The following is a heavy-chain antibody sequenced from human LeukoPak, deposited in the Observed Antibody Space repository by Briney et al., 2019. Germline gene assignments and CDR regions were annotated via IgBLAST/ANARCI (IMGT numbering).Heavy chain of an antibody. CDR3: ARGLVGAFDAFDI. CDR1: GYIFTDYY. J-gene: IGHJ3*02. CDR2: INPNSGGT. V-gene: IGHV1/OR15-1*04. Sequence: ASVKVSCKASGYIFTDYYMHWVRQAPGQELGWMGRINPNSGGTNYAQKFQGRVTMTRDTSISTAYMELSRLRSDDTAVYYCARGLVGAFDAFDIWGQGTMVTVSS. D-gene: IGHD1-26*01.